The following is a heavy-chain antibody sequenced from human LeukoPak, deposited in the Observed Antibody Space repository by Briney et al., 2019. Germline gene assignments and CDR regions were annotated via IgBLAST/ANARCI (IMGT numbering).Heavy chain of an antibody. Sequence: ASVKVSCKASGYTFTSYGISWVRQAPGQGLEWMGWISAYNGNTNYAQKLQGRVTMTTDTSTSTAYMELRSLGSDDTAVYYCARGGRYYDARTYYFDYWGQGTLVTVSS. V-gene: IGHV1-18*01. D-gene: IGHD3-22*01. J-gene: IGHJ4*02. CDR1: GYTFTSYG. CDR3: ARGGRYYDARTYYFDY. CDR2: ISAYNGNT.